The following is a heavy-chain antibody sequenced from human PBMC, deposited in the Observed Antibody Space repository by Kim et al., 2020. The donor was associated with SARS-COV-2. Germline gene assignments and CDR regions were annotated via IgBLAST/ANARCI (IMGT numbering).Heavy chain of an antibody. CDR3: ARSPRGEYYGSGSYHDY. D-gene: IGHD3-10*01. Sequence: SETLSLTCTVSGGSISSSSYYWGWIRQPPGKGLEWIGSIYYSGSTYYNPSLKSRVTISVDTSKNQFSLKLSSVTAADTAVYYCARSPRGEYYGSGSYHDYWGQGTLVTVSS. V-gene: IGHV4-39*01. CDR2: IYYSGST. CDR1: GGSISSSSYY. J-gene: IGHJ4*02.